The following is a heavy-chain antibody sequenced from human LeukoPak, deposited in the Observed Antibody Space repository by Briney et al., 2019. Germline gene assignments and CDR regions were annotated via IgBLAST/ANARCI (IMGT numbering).Heavy chain of an antibody. V-gene: IGHV3-33*01. J-gene: IGHJ5*02. D-gene: IGHD5-18*01. CDR2: IWYDGSNK. CDR1: GFTFSSYG. CDR3: ASLDTAKQPLANH. Sequence: GGSLRLSCEASGFTFSSYGMHWVRQAPGKGLEWVAVIWYDGSNKYYADSVKGRFTISRDNSKNTLYLQMNSLRAEDTAVYYCASLDTAKQPLANHWGQGTLVTVSS.